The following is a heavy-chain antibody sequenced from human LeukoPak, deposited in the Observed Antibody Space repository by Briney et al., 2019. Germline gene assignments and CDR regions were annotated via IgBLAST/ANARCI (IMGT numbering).Heavy chain of an antibody. Sequence: GGSLRLSCAASRFTFSSYDMHWLRQAPGQGLEWVAVISYDGSNKYYADSVKGRFTMSRDNSKNTLYLQMNSLRAEDTAVYYCARWGGQYDFWSGYYSFDYWGQGTLVTVSS. J-gene: IGHJ4*02. CDR1: RFTFSSYD. V-gene: IGHV3-30*04. CDR3: ARWGGQYDFWSGYYSFDY. CDR2: ISYDGSNK. D-gene: IGHD3-3*01.